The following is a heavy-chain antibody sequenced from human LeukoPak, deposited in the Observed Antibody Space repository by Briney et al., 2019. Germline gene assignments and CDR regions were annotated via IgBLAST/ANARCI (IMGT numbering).Heavy chain of an antibody. Sequence: PGGSLRLSCAASGFTVSSNYMSWVRQAPGKGLEWVSVIYSDGTTYYAASVKGRFTISRDISKNTVYLQMNSLRVEDTAMYFCARDVLDWETRTGAFDIWGQGRKVTVSS. CDR3: ARDVLDWETRTGAFDI. D-gene: IGHD1-14*01. CDR2: IYSDGTT. CDR1: GFTVSSNY. J-gene: IGHJ3*02. V-gene: IGHV3-66*01.